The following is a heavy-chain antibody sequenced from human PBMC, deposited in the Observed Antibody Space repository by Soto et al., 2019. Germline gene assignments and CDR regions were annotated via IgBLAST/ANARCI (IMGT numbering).Heavy chain of an antibody. CDR1: GFTFSSYG. V-gene: IGHV3-30*18. CDR2: ISYDGSNK. D-gene: IGHD6-13*01. J-gene: IGHJ3*02. Sequence: GGSLRLSCAASGFTFSSYGMHWVRQAPGKGLEWVAVISYDGSNKYYADSVKGRFTISRDNSKNTLYLQMNSLRAEDTAVYYCAKDMYSSSWYFAFDIWGQGTMVTVSS. CDR3: AKDMYSSSWYFAFDI.